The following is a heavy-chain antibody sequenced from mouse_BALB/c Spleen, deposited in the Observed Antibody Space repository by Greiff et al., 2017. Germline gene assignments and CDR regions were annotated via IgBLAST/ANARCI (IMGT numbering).Heavy chain of an antibody. CDR3: ARQVYDYGFDY. Sequence: DVQLVESGGGLVKPGGSLKLSCAASGFAFSSYDMSWVRQTPEKRLEWVAYISSGGGSTYYPDTVKGRFTISRDNAKNTLYLQMSSLKSEDTAMYYCARQVYDYGFDYWGQRTTLTVSS. D-gene: IGHD2-4*01. CDR1: GFAFSSYD. J-gene: IGHJ2*01. V-gene: IGHV5-12-1*01. CDR2: ISSGGGST.